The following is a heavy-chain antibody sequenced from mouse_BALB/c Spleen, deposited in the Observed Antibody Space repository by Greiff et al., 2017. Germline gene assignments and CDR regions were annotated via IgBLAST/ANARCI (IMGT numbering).Heavy chain of an antibody. J-gene: IGHJ4*01. Sequence: QVQLQQPGAELVKPGASVKMSCKASGYTFTSYNMHWVKQTPGQGLEWIGAIYPGNGDTSYNQKFKGKATLTADKSSSTAYMQLSSLTSEDSAVYYCARNYGNYEAMDYWGQGTSVTVSS. CDR1: GYTFTSYN. CDR2: IYPGNGDT. V-gene: IGHV1-12*01. CDR3: ARNYGNYEAMDY. D-gene: IGHD2-1*01.